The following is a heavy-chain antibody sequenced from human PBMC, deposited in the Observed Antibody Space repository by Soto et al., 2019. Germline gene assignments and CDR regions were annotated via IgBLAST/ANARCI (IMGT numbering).Heavy chain of an antibody. CDR2: IRDSGST. J-gene: IGHJ4*02. V-gene: IGHV4-31*03. CDR1: GGSVSSDDYS. CDR3: ARAMANYFDY. Sequence: QVQLQESGPGLVKPSQTLSVTCTVSGGSVSSDDYSWSWIRQHPGKGLAWIGYIRDSGSTYYNPSLEGRVTTSVDTSKNQFSRRLRSVTAADTAVYYCARAMANYFDYWGQGTLFTASS. D-gene: IGHD2-8*01.